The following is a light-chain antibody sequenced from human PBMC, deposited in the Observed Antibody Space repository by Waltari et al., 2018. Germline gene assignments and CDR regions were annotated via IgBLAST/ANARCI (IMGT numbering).Light chain of an antibody. J-gene: IGKJ1*01. CDR3: QHYVTLPAT. CDR2: GAS. Sequence: EIVLTQSPGTLSLSPGDRATLSCRDSQSVSRSLAWYQQKPGQAPRLLIYGASSRATGVPDRFSGSGSGTDFSLTISRLEPEDFAVYYCQHYVTLPATFGQGTKVEIK. V-gene: IGKV3-20*01. CDR1: QSVSRS.